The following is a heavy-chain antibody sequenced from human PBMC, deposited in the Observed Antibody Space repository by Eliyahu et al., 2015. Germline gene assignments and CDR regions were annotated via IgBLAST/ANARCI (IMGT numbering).Heavy chain of an antibody. V-gene: IGHV1-18*01. J-gene: IGHJ6*02. D-gene: IGHD2-2*02. CDR1: GYTFTSYG. Sequence: QVQLVQSGAEVKKPGASVKVSCKASGYTFTSYGISWVRQAPGQGLEWMGWISAYNGNTNYAQKLQGRVTMTTDTSTSTAYMELRSLRSDDTAVYYCARCSIVVVPAAIYPYYYYYGMDVWGQGTTVTVSS. CDR2: ISAYNGNT. CDR3: ARCSIVVVPAAIYPYYYYYGMDV.